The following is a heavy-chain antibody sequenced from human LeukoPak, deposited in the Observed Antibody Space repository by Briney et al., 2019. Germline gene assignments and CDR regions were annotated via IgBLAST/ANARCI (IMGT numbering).Heavy chain of an antibody. V-gene: IGHV4-39*01. Sequence: SETLSLACTVSGGSISSSSYYWGWIRQPPGKGLEWIGSIFYSGTTYYNPSLRSRVTISVDSSKNQFSLKLSSVTAADTAVYYCARQWKDFDYWGQGTLVTVSS. D-gene: IGHD1-1*01. CDR2: IFYSGTT. CDR3: ARQWKDFDY. CDR1: GGSISSSSYY. J-gene: IGHJ4*02.